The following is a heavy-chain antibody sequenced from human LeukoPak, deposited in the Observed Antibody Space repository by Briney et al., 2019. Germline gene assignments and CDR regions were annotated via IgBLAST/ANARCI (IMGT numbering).Heavy chain of an antibody. J-gene: IGHJ6*03. V-gene: IGHV4-4*07. CDR1: GGSISSYY. D-gene: IGHD2-15*01. Sequence: SETLSLTCTVSGGSISSYYWSWTRQPAGKGLEWIGRIYTSGSTNYNPSLESRVTMSVDTSKNQFSLKLSSVTAADTAVYYCATRGYCSGGSCYSGYYYYMDVWGKGTTVTVSS. CDR2: IYTSGST. CDR3: ATRGYCSGGSCYSGYYYYMDV.